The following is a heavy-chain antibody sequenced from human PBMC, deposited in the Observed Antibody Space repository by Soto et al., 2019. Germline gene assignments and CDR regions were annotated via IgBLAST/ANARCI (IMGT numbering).Heavy chain of an antibody. Sequence: QVQLQESGPGLVKPSQTLSLTCTVSGGSVNTPDYYWTWIRQSPGKGLEWIVNIYYDGNAYPTPSLNGRVSTSVDASRNQFSLTLFSVTPADTAVYYCARRMVDTATHYYNRFDPWGQGALVTVSS. CDR1: GGSVNTPDYY. CDR2: IYYDGNA. V-gene: IGHV4-30-4*01. CDR3: ARRMVDTATHYYNRFDP. J-gene: IGHJ5*02. D-gene: IGHD3-10*01.